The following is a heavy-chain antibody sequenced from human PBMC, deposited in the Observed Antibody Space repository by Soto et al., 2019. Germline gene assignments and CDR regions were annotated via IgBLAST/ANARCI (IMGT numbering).Heavy chain of an antibody. CDR2: ISAYNGNT. CDR1: GYTFTSYG. J-gene: IGHJ6*02. CDR3: AREPFGHFSRSGGMYV. D-gene: IGHD3-3*02. Sequence: ASVKVSCKASGYTFTSYGISWVRQAPGQGLEWMGWISAYNGNTNYAQKLQGRVTVTTDTSTSTAYMELRSLRSDDTAVYYCAREPFGHFSRSGGMYVWAQGTTVTVS. V-gene: IGHV1-18*01.